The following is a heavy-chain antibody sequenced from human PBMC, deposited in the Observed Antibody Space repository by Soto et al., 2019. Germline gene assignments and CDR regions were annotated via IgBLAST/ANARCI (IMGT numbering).Heavy chain of an antibody. J-gene: IGHJ4*02. CDR2: ISGSGGST. V-gene: IGHV3-23*01. D-gene: IGHD1-1*01. Sequence: GGSLRLSCAASGFTFSSYAMSWVRQAPGKGVEWVSAISGSGGSTYYADSVKGRFTISRDNSKNTLYLQMNSLRAEDTAVYYCRGGNRALDYWGQGTLVTVSS. CDR1: GFTFSSYA. CDR3: RGGNRALDY.